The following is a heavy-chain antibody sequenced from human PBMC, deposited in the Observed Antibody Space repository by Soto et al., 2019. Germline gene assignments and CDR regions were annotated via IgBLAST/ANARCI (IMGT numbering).Heavy chain of an antibody. CDR2: INAGSGKT. V-gene: IGHV1-3*05. CDR3: TVTTKTSYFEY. J-gene: IGHJ4*02. Sequence: QVQLVQSGAVEKKPGASVKVSCKTSGYTFTTYGMHWVRQAPGQRPEWLGWINAGSGKTKYSQRFQGRVSITRDTSASTVYVDLSSLRSEDTAVYYCTVTTKTSYFEYWGQGTLVIVSS. CDR1: GYTFTTYG. D-gene: IGHD4-17*01.